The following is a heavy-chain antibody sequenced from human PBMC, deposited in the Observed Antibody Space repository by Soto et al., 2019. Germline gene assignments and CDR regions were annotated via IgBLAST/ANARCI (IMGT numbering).Heavy chain of an antibody. CDR2: ISGSGGST. J-gene: IGHJ5*02. D-gene: IGHD3-3*01. CDR3: ASHFTIFGVVIIGSWFDP. Sequence: GGSLRLSCAASGFTFSSYAMSWVRQAPGKGLEWVSAISGSGGSTYYADSVKGRFTISRDNSKNTLYLQMNSLRAEDTAVYYCASHFTIFGVVIIGSWFDPWGQGTLVTVSS. CDR1: GFTFSSYA. V-gene: IGHV3-23*01.